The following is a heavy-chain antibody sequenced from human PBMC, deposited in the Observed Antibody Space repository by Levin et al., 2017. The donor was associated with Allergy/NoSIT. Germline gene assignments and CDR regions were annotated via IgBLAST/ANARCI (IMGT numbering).Heavy chain of an antibody. Sequence: GESLKISCEASGFTFTTYGMNWVRQAPGKGLEWVSYIGSSTSFIYYADSVKGRFTISRDNAKNSLYLQMNSLRAEDTAVYYCARVWVLVGYDMDVWGKGTTVTVSS. V-gene: IGHV3-48*01. J-gene: IGHJ6*03. CDR3: ARVWVLVGYDMDV. CDR1: GFTFTTYG. CDR2: IGSSTSFI. D-gene: IGHD3-9*01.